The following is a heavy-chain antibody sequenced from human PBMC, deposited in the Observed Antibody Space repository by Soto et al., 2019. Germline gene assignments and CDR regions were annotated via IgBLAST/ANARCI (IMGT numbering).Heavy chain of an antibody. CDR2: INHSGST. V-gene: IGHV4-34*01. CDR1: GGSFSGYY. D-gene: IGHD3-10*01. CDR3: ARDDFRGALWFGEWTIDY. Sequence: KPSETLSLTCAVYGGSFSGYYWSWIRQPPGKGLEWIGEINHSGSTNYNPSLKSRVTISVDTSKNQFSLKLSSVTAADTAVYYCARDDFRGALWFGEWTIDYWGQGTLVTVSS. J-gene: IGHJ4*02.